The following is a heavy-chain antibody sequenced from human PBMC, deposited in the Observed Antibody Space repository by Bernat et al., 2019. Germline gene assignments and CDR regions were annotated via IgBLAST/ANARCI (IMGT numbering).Heavy chain of an antibody. Sequence: EVQLVESGGGLVKPGGSLRLSCAASGFSFSSYSMNWVRQAPGKGLEEVSSISSSSSYIWYADSVKGRFTIYRDNAKSSLYLQMNSLKAEDTAVYYCARCGGKWGSPPVRTPNFDYWGQGTLVTVSS. CDR1: GFSFSSYS. D-gene: IGHD7-27*01. CDR2: ISSSSSYI. V-gene: IGHV3-21*01. J-gene: IGHJ4*02. CDR3: ARCGGKWGSPPVRTPNFDY.